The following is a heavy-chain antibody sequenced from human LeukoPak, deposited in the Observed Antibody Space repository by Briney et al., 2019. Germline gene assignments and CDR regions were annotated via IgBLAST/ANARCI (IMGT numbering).Heavy chain of an antibody. Sequence: ASVKVSCKASGYTFTSYGISWVRQAPGQGLEWMGWISAYNGNTNYAQKLQGRVTMTTDTSTSTAYMELRSLRSDDTAVYYCAREVGGGYCSGGSCYPGANWFDPCGQGTLVTVSS. CDR3: AREVGGGYCSGGSCYPGANWFDP. CDR2: ISAYNGNT. J-gene: IGHJ5*02. V-gene: IGHV1-18*04. D-gene: IGHD2-15*01. CDR1: GYTFTSYG.